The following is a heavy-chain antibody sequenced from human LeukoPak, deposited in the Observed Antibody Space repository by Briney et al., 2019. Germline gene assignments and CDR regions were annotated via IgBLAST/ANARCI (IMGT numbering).Heavy chain of an antibody. Sequence: PGRSLRLSCAASGFTFSSYGMHWVRQAPGKGLEWVAVISYGGSNKCYADSVKGRFTISRDNSKNTLYLQMNSLRAEDTAVYYCAKDAYCSGGSCRLVNWFDPWGQGTLVTVSS. V-gene: IGHV3-30*18. CDR3: AKDAYCSGGSCRLVNWFDP. CDR1: GFTFSSYG. J-gene: IGHJ5*02. D-gene: IGHD2-15*01. CDR2: ISYGGSNK.